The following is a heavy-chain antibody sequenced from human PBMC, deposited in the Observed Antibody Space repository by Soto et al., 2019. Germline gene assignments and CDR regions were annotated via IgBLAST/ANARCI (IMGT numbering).Heavy chain of an antibody. V-gene: IGHV3-74*01. CDR1: GFTFSRYW. J-gene: IGHJ3*02. CDR3: AKDDFFVVGISRGSDI. Sequence: EVQLVESGGGLVQPGGSLRLSCAASGFTFSRYWMHWVRQAPGEGLVWVSGISTEGSTTRYVDSVKGRFTISRDNVKNTLYLQMSSLRAEDTAVYYCAKDDFFVVGISRGSDIWGQGTVVTVSS. D-gene: IGHD3-3*01. CDR2: ISTEGSTT.